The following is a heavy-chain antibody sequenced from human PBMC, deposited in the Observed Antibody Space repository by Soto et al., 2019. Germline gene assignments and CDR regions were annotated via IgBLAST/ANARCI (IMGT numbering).Heavy chain of an antibody. CDR2: INHSGST. V-gene: IGHV4-34*01. Sequence: PSETLSLTCAVYGGSFSGYYWSWIRQPPGKGLEWIGEINHSGSTNYNPSLKSRVIISVDTSKNQFSLKLSSVTAADTAVYYCARGRRFVVRGVIRNNWFDPWGQGTLVTVSS. J-gene: IGHJ5*02. CDR1: GGSFSGYY. D-gene: IGHD3-10*01. CDR3: ARGRRFVVRGVIRNNWFDP.